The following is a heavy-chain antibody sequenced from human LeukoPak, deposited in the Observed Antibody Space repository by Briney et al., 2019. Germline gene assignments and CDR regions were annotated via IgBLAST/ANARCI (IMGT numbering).Heavy chain of an antibody. CDR1: GFTFSSYA. CDR2: INAGNGNT. D-gene: IGHD5-18*01. Sequence: GRSLRLSCAASGFTFSSYAMHWVRQAPGQRLEWMGWINAGNGNTKYSQKFQGRVTITRDTSASTAYMELSSLRSEDTAVYYCAREAFTAGFDPWGQGTLVTVSS. J-gene: IGHJ5*02. CDR3: AREAFTAGFDP. V-gene: IGHV1-3*01.